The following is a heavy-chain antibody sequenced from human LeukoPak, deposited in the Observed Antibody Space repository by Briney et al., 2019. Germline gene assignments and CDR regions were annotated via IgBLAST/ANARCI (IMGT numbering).Heavy chain of an antibody. J-gene: IGHJ4*02. V-gene: IGHV3-30-3*01. CDR3: ARTRWLQLGYFDY. Sequence: PGGSLRLSCAASGFTFSSYAMHWVRQAPGKGLEWVAVISYDGSNKYYADSVKGRFTISRDNSKNTLYLQMNSLRAEDTAVYYCARTRWLQLGYFDYWGQGTLVTVSS. CDR2: ISYDGSNK. D-gene: IGHD5-24*01. CDR1: GFTFSSYA.